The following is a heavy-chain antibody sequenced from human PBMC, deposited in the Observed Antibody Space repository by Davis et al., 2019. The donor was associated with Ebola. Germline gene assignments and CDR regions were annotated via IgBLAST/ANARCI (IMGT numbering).Heavy chain of an antibody. J-gene: IGHJ6*02. CDR2: INAGNGNT. Sequence: ASVKVSCKASGYTFTSYAMHWVRQAPGQRLEWMGWINAGNGNTNYAQKLQGRVTMTTDTSTSTAYMELRSLRSDDTAVYYCARVGGIVVVPAAAARYYYGMDVWGQGTTVTVSS. V-gene: IGHV1-3*01. CDR3: ARVGGIVVVPAAAARYYYGMDV. D-gene: IGHD2-2*01. CDR1: GYTFTSYA.